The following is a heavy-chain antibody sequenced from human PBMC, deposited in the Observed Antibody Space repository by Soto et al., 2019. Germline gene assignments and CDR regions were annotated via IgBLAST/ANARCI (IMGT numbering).Heavy chain of an antibody. D-gene: IGHD3-3*01. CDR1: GYTFTGYY. CDR2: INPNSGGT. Sequence: ASVKVSCKASGYTFTGYYMHWVRQAPGQGLEWMGWINPNSGGTNYAQKFQGWVTMTRDTSISTAYMELSRLRSDDTAVYYCARSRITIFGVVIPDRYRGHVGFDPWGQGTLVTVSS. J-gene: IGHJ5*02. CDR3: ARSRITIFGVVIPDRYRGHVGFDP. V-gene: IGHV1-2*04.